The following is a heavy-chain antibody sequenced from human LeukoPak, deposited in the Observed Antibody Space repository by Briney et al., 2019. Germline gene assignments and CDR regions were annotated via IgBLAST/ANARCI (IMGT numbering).Heavy chain of an antibody. CDR1: GYTFTSYG. D-gene: IGHD6-19*01. V-gene: IGHV7-4-1*02. Sequence: GASVNVSCKASGYTFTSYGISWVRQAPGQGLEWMGWINSNTGNPTYAQGLTGRFVFFWDTSVSTAYLQISSLKAEDTAVYYCARVRYTSGLYYFESWGQGTLVIVSS. CDR2: INSNTGNP. CDR3: ARVRYTSGLYYFES. J-gene: IGHJ4*02.